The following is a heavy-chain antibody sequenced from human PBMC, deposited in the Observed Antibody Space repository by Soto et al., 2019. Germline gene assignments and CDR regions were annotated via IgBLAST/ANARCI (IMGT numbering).Heavy chain of an antibody. CDR2: SNHSGST. CDR1: GGSFSGYY. V-gene: IGHV4-34*01. CDR3: ARNGSYYDFWSGYYFGGGMDV. J-gene: IGHJ6*02. Sequence: QVQLQQWGAGLLKPSETLSLTCAVSGGSFSGYYWSWIRQPPGKGLEWIGESNHSGSTTYNPSLKSGGTISVDTSKNQFSLKLSSVTAADTAVYYCARNGSYYDFWSGYYFGGGMDVWGQGTTVTVSS. D-gene: IGHD3-3*01.